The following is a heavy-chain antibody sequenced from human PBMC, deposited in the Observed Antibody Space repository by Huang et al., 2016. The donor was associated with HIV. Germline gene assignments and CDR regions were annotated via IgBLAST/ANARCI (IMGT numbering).Heavy chain of an antibody. Sequence: AGFTFSSYSMNWVRQAPGKGLEWVSSISSSSSYIYYADSVKGRFTISRDNAKNSLYLQMSSLRAEDTAVYYWATAPPYYYDSSGYYYGQDYWGQGTLVTVSS. CDR1: GFTFSSYS. CDR2: ISSSSSYI. CDR3: ATAPPYYYDSSGYYYGQDY. V-gene: IGHV3-21*01. J-gene: IGHJ4*02. D-gene: IGHD3-22*01.